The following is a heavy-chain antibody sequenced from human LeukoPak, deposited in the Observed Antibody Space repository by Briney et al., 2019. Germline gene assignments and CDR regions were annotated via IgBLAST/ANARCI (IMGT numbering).Heavy chain of an antibody. Sequence: PSETLSLTCAVSGGSISSSNWWSWVRQPPGKGLEWIGEIYHSGSTNYNPSLKSRVTISVDTSKNQFSLKLSSVTAADTAVYYCAREALDIVVVPAAPPLYYYYGMDVWGQGTTVTVSS. CDR2: IYHSGST. D-gene: IGHD2-2*03. CDR1: GGSISSSNW. J-gene: IGHJ6*02. V-gene: IGHV4-4*02. CDR3: AREALDIVVVPAAPPLYYYYGMDV.